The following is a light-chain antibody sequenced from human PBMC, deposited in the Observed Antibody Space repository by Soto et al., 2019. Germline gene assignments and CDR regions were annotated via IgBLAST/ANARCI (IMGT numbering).Light chain of an antibody. J-gene: IGKJ1*01. CDR3: QQYTNWRT. CDR1: QSIAGS. V-gene: IGKV3-15*01. Sequence: IVIVHSPASLLVSPWEMATLSCRASQSIAGSLAWYQQRPGQAPRLLIYDASTRATGIPARFSGSGSGTEFTLTISSLQSEDFAVYCCQQYTNWRTFGQGTKGDI. CDR2: DAS.